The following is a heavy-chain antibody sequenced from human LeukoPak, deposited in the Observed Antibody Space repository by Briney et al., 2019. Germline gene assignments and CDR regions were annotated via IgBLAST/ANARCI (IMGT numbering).Heavy chain of an antibody. CDR3: ARGPPYVSGSPFFY. CDR1: GGTFSSYA. CDR2: ISANNANT. Sequence: ASVKASCKASGGTFSSYAISWVRQAPGQGLEWMGWISANNANTNYAQKFQGRVTMTTDTSTTTAYMELRTLRSDDTAVYYCARGPPYVSGSPFFYWGQGTLVTVSS. D-gene: IGHD3-10*01. J-gene: IGHJ4*02. V-gene: IGHV1-18*01.